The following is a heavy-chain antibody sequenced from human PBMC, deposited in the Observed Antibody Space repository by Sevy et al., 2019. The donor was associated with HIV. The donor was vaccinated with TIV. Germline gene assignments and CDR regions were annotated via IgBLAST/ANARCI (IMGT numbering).Heavy chain of an antibody. J-gene: IGHJ3*01. D-gene: IGHD1-26*01. CDR1: GFTFSNYA. Sequence: GGSLRLSCAVSGFTFSNYAMSWVRQAPGKGLEWVSATGGSGGSSYYAESGKGRFIISRDNSKNTLSLQMNSLRGEDTAVYYCAKDRARVVGDAFDLWGHGTMVTVSS. V-gene: IGHV3-23*01. CDR3: AKDRARVVGDAFDL. CDR2: TGGSGGSS.